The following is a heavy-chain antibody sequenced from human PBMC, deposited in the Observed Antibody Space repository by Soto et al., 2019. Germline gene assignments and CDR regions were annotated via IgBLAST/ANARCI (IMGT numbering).Heavy chain of an antibody. CDR1: GGTFSSYA. V-gene: IGHV1-69*13. D-gene: IGHD6-19*01. J-gene: IGHJ3*02. CDR3: AREKLAVAGYAFDI. Sequence: ASVKVSCKASGGTFSSYAISWVRQAPGQGLEWMGGIIPIFGTANYAQKFQGRVTITADESTSTAYMELSSLRSEDTAVYYCAREKLAVAGYAFDIWGQGTMVTVSS. CDR2: IIPIFGTA.